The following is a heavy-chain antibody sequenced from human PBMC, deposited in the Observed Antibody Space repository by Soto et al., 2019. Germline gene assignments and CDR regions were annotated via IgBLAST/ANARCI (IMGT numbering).Heavy chain of an antibody. D-gene: IGHD3-9*01. V-gene: IGHV3-23*01. J-gene: IGHJ6*02. Sequence: GGSLILSCAASGFTFSSYAMSWVRQAPGKGLEWASAISGSGGSTYYADSVKGRFTISRDNSKNTLYLQMNSLRAEDTAVYYCAKNVWGITIFGGMDVWGQGTTVTVSS. CDR3: AKNVWGITIFGGMDV. CDR1: GFTFSSYA. CDR2: ISGSGGST.